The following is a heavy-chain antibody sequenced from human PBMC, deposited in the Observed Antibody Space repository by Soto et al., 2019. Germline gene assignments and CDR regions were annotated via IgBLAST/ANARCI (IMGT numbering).Heavy chain of an antibody. Sequence: SETLSLTCAVSGGSFTSNNWWTWVRQPPGQGLEWIGEIYRTGSTNYNPSLKSRVTISLEKSENQFSLKVTSLTAADTAVYYCASRDPGTSVDYWGQGTLVNVXS. CDR3: ASRDPGTSVDY. J-gene: IGHJ4*02. CDR1: GGSFTSNNW. CDR2: IYRTGST. V-gene: IGHV4-4*02. D-gene: IGHD1-7*01.